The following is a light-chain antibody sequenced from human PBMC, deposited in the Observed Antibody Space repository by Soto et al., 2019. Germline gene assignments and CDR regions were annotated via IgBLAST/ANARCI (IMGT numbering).Light chain of an antibody. CDR2: KAS. CDR3: QQYNDNWT. V-gene: IGKV1-5*03. CDR1: QSISSW. Sequence: DIQMTQSPSTLSASVGDRVTITCRASQSISSWLAWYQQKPGKAPKLLIYKASTLQSGVPSRFGGSGSGTEFTLAISSLQPDDFATYYCQQYNDNWTFGQGTKVEIK. J-gene: IGKJ1*01.